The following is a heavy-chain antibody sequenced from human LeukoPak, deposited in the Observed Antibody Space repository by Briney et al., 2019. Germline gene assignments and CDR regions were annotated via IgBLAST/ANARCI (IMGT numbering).Heavy chain of an antibody. CDR2: RNPNSGNT. CDR3: ARLAGVREWLVRGDFDY. D-gene: IGHD6-19*01. J-gene: IGHJ4*02. Sequence: ASVKVSCKASGYTFTSYDINWVRQATGQGLEWMGWRNPNSGNTGYAQKFQGRVTMTRNTSISTAYMELSSLRSEDTAVYYCARLAGVREWLVRGDFDYWGQGTLVTVSS. CDR1: GYTFTSYD. V-gene: IGHV1-8*01.